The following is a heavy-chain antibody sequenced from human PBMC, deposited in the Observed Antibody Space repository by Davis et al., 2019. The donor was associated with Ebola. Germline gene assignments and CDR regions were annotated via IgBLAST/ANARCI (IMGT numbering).Heavy chain of an antibody. Sequence: PSETLSLTCTVSGGSISSSSYYWGWIRQPPGKGLEWIGSIYYSGSTYYNPSLKSRVTISVDTSKNQFSLKLSSVTAADTAVYYCARHEISSGYSSGWPIPYYFDYWGQGTLVTVSS. J-gene: IGHJ4*02. CDR2: IYYSGST. D-gene: IGHD6-19*01. CDR3: ARHEISSGYSSGWPIPYYFDY. V-gene: IGHV4-39*01. CDR1: GGSISSSSYY.